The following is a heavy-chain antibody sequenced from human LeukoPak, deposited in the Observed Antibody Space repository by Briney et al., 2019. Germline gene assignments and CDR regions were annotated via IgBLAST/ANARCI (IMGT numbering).Heavy chain of an antibody. CDR2: IIPIFGTA. CDR3: ARGTLTVVTPYYYYGMDV. CDR1: GYTFTSYG. J-gene: IGHJ6*02. D-gene: IGHD4-23*01. V-gene: IGHV1-69*13. Sequence: SVKVSCKASGYTFTSYGISWVRQAPGQGLEWMGGIIPIFGTANYAQKFQGRVTITADESTSTAYMELSSLRSEDTAVYYCARGTLTVVTPYYYYGMDVWGQGTTVTVSS.